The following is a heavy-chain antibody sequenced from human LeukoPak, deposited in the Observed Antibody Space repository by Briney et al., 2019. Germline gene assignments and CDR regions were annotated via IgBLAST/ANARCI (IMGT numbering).Heavy chain of an antibody. CDR2: VYPGDSDT. V-gene: IGHV5-51*01. CDR3: ARPSITYSSSWYGEFYFDY. Sequence: GESLKISCKASGYSFTNYWIGWVRQMPGNGLEWMGIVYPGDSDTKYSPSFQGQVTISADKSISTAYLQWSSLKASDTAMFYCARPSITYSSSWYGEFYFDYWGQGTLVTVSS. D-gene: IGHD6-13*01. J-gene: IGHJ4*02. CDR1: GYSFTNYW.